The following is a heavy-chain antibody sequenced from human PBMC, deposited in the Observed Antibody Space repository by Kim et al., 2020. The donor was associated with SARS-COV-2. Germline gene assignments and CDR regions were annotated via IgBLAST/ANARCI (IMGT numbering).Heavy chain of an antibody. CDR2: IYPGDSDT. Sequence: GESLKISCKGSGYSFTSYWIGWVRQMPGKGLEWMGIIYPGDSDTRYSPSFQGQVTISADKSISTAYLQWSSLKASVTAMYYCARRSGATGYSETSDYWGQGTLVTVSS. CDR3: ARRSGATGYSETSDY. D-gene: IGHD3-9*01. J-gene: IGHJ4*02. CDR1: GYSFTSYW. V-gene: IGHV5-51*01.